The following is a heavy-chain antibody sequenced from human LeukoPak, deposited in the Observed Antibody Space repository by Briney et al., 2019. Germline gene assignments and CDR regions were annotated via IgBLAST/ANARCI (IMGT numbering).Heavy chain of an antibody. D-gene: IGHD4-17*01. V-gene: IGHV3-21*01. CDR2: ISSSSSYI. J-gene: IGHJ3*02. CDR1: GRTFRTYM. Sequence: GGSLRLSCAASGRTFRTYMMNWVRQAPGKGLEWVSSISSSSSYIYYAESVKGRFTISRDNAKNSLYLQMNSLRAEDTAVYYCARDFYGDYVAAFDIWGQGTMVTVSS. CDR3: ARDFYGDYVAAFDI.